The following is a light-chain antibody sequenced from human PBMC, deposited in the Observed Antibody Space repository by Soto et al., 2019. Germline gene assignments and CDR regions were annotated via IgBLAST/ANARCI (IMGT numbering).Light chain of an antibody. J-gene: IGKJ4*01. V-gene: IGKV3-20*01. Sequence: DIVLTQSPCTLYLSPGEIVILSCRASQSVSSTSLAWYQQRPGQAPRLLSYHVSSRANGIPDRFSGSGSGTDFTLTISTLEPEDFAVYYCQQYGTSSLTFGGGTRVEI. CDR2: HVS. CDR1: QSVSSTS. CDR3: QQYGTSSLT.